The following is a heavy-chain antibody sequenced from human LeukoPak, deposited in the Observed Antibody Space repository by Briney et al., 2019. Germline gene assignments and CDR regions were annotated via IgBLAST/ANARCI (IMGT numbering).Heavy chain of an antibody. D-gene: IGHD2-2*01. J-gene: IGHJ4*02. CDR3: AREEKMYPSFDY. Sequence: SETLSLTCTVSGGSISSYYWSWIRQPPGKGLEWIGEINHSGRTNYNPSLKSRVIISVDTSKNQFSLKLSSVTAADTAVYYCAREEKMYPSFDYWGQGTLVTVSS. CDR2: INHSGRT. V-gene: IGHV4-34*01. CDR1: GGSISSYY.